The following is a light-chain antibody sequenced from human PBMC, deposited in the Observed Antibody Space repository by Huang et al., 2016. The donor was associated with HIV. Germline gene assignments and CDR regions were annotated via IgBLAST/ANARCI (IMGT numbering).Light chain of an antibody. CDR1: QGIGNS. CDR3: QQYHGIPWT. J-gene: IGKJ1*01. V-gene: IGKV1-NL1*01. CDR2: ATS. Sequence: DIQMTQSPSSLSASVGDRVTITCRASQGIGNSLAWYQQKPEKAPRLLLYATSRLESGVPSRFSGIGSGTHYTLTISTLQPEDIASYYCQQYHGIPWTFGQGTKVEIK.